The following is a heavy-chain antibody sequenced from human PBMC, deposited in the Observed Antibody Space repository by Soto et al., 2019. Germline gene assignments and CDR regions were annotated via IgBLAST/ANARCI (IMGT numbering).Heavy chain of an antibody. CDR2: IYYSGST. CDR3: ARSRGYCSSTSCHLLDY. CDR1: GGSISSYY. Sequence: SETLSLTCTVSGGSISSYYWSWIRQPPGKTLEWIGYIYYSGSTNYNPSLKSRVTISVDTSKNQFSLKLSSVTAADTAVYYCARSRGYCSSTSCHLLDYWGQGTLVTVSS. V-gene: IGHV4-59*08. J-gene: IGHJ4*02. D-gene: IGHD2-2*01.